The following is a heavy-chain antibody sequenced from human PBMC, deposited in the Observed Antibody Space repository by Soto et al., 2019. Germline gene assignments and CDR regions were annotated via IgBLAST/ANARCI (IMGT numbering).Heavy chain of an antibody. D-gene: IGHD2-15*01. J-gene: IGHJ4*02. V-gene: IGHV5-51*01. Sequence: PGESLKISCKGSGYSFTSYWIGWVRQMPGKGLEWMGIIYPGDSDTRYSPSFQGQVTISADKSISTAYLQWSSLKASDTAMYYCARQMGPSRVAPYFDYWGQGTLVTVSS. CDR2: IYPGDSDT. CDR3: ARQMGPSRVAPYFDY. CDR1: GYSFTSYW.